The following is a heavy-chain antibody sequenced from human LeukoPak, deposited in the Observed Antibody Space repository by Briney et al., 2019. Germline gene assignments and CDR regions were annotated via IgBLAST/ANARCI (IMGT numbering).Heavy chain of an antibody. CDR1: GFTFNTYW. CDR3: ARDKSYGDSEDC. V-gene: IGHV3-7*05. J-gene: IGHJ4*02. Sequence: GGSLRLSCAASGFTFNTYWMSWIRQAPGKGLEWVANINQDGSEKYYVDSVKGQFTISRGNAKKSLNLQMNSLRAEDTAVYYCARDKSYGDSEDCWAQGALVTVST. D-gene: IGHD4-17*01. CDR2: INQDGSEK.